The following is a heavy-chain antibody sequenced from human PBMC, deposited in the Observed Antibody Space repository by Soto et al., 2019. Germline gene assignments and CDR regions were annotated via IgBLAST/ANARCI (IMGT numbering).Heavy chain of an antibody. CDR3: AREQYYYDSSATEIDY. V-gene: IGHV4-30-4*01. Sequence: TLSITCTVSCGYISSGDYYWSWIRQPPGKGLEWIGYIYYSGSTYYNPSPKSRVTISVDTSKNQFSLKLISVTAADTAVYYCAREQYYYDSSATEIDYWGQGTLVTVSS. J-gene: IGHJ4*02. CDR1: CGYISSGDYY. CDR2: IYYSGST. D-gene: IGHD3-22*01.